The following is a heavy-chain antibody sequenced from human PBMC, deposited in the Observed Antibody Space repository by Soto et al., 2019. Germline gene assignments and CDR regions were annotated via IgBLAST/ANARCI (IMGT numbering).Heavy chain of an antibody. Sequence: SETLSLTCTVSGGSISSSSYYWGWIRQPPGKGLEWIGGIYYSGSTYYNPSLKSRVTISVDTSKNQFSLKLSSVTAADTAVYYCARHGDIVVVPAAPGFDPWGQGTLVTVSS. V-gene: IGHV4-39*01. D-gene: IGHD2-2*01. CDR2: IYYSGST. J-gene: IGHJ5*02. CDR1: GGSISSSSYY. CDR3: ARHGDIVVVPAAPGFDP.